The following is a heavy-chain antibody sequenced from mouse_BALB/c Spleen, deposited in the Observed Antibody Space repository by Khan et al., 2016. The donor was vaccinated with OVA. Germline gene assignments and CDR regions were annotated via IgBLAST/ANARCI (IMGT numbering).Heavy chain of an antibody. CDR2: INSDGDYT. D-gene: IGHD4-1*01. Sequence: EVELVESGGDLVKPGGSLRLSCAASGFTFSTYGMSWVRQPPDKRLEWVATINSDGDYTYYPATVKGRFSISRNNAENTLYLQMSSLKSEDTAIYYCASHLTGSFAYWGQETLVTVSA. V-gene: IGHV5-6*01. J-gene: IGHJ3*01. CDR1: GFTFSTYG. CDR3: ASHLTGSFAY.